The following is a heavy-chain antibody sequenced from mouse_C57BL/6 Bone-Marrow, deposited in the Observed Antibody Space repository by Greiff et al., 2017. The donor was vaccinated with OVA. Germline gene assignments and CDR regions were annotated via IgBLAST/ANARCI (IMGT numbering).Heavy chain of an antibody. V-gene: IGHV3-6*01. CDR3: ARVGTTVVAKGDWYFDV. CDR1: GYSITSGYY. Sequence: EVKVEESGPGLVKPSQSLSLTCSVTGYSITSGYYWNWIRQFPGNKLEWMGYISYDGSNNYNPSLKNRISITRDTSKNQFFLKLNSVTTEDTATYYCARVGTTVVAKGDWYFDVWGTGTTVTVSS. J-gene: IGHJ1*03. D-gene: IGHD1-1*01. CDR2: ISYDGSN.